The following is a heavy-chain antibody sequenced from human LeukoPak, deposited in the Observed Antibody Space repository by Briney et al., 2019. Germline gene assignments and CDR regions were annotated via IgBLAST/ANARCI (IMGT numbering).Heavy chain of an antibody. Sequence: SGGSLRLSCAASGFTFTSYSMNWVRQAPGKGLEWVSTISGGGGSTYYADSVKGRFTISRDNSKNTLYLQMNSLRAEDTAVYYCARGVGSGSRLRAGDYWGQGTLVTVSS. D-gene: IGHD1-26*01. V-gene: IGHV3-23*01. CDR1: GFTFTSYS. CDR3: ARGVGSGSRLRAGDY. CDR2: ISGGGGST. J-gene: IGHJ4*02.